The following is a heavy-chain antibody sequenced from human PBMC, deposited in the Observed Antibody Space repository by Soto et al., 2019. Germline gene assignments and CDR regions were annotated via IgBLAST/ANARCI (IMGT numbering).Heavy chain of an antibody. V-gene: IGHV1-69*12. J-gene: IGHJ4*02. Sequence: QVQLVQSGAEVKKPGSSVKVSCKASGGTFSNYAISWVRQAPGRGLEWMGGIIPIFGTTNYAQRFQGRVTITADESTSTAYMELSSLRSEDTAGYYCARVSSSWYKDYFDYWGQGTLVTVSS. CDR2: IIPIFGTT. CDR3: ARVSSSWYKDYFDY. CDR1: GGTFSNYA. D-gene: IGHD6-13*01.